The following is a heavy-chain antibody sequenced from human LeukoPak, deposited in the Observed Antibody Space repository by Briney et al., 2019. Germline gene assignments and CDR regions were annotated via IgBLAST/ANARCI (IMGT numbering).Heavy chain of an antibody. J-gene: IGHJ4*02. CDR2: ISYDGSNK. CDR1: GFTFSSYA. CDR3: ARAIKACSGGSCPIDY. D-gene: IGHD2-15*01. V-gene: IGHV3-30-3*01. Sequence: GGSLRLSCAASGFTFSSYAMHWVRQAPGKGLEWVAVISYDGSNKYYADSVKGRFTISRDNSKNTLYLQMNSLRAEDTAVYYCARAIKACSGGSCPIDYWGQGTLVTVSS.